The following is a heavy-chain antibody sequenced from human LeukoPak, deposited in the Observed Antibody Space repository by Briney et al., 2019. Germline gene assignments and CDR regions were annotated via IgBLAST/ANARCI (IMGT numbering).Heavy chain of an antibody. CDR2: GDYSGGT. Sequence: PGGSLRLSCAASGFTFSSYAMSWVRQALGKGLEWIATGDYSGGTYYNPSLESRVAISADMSKNQISLQLTSVTGADTAVYYCAGERGEEYSSGWYKTNFFYNWGQGVRVTVSS. CDR1: GFTFSSYA. V-gene: IGHV4-39*07. CDR3: AGERGEEYSSGWYKTNFFYN. D-gene: IGHD6-19*01. J-gene: IGHJ4*02.